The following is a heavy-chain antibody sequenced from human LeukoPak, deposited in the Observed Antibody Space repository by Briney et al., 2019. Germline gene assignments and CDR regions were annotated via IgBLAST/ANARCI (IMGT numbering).Heavy chain of an antibody. V-gene: IGHV1-69*04. CDR1: GGTFSSYT. J-gene: IGHJ4*02. D-gene: IGHD1-26*01. CDR3: ARDRGSYSPFDY. CDR2: IIPILGIA. Sequence: SVTVSCKASGGTFSSYTISWVRQAPGQGLEWMGRIIPILGIANYAQKFQGRVTITADKSTSTAYMELSSLRSEDTAVYYCARDRGSYSPFDYWGQGTLVTVSS.